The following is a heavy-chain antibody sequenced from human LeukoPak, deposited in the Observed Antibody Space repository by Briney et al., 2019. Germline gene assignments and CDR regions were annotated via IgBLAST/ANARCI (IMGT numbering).Heavy chain of an antibody. J-gene: IGHJ4*02. Sequence: GGSLRLSCAGSEFSFSEYYMAWIRQTPGKGLQRVSFFDRGRDGKGHADSVKGRFTISRDNDKNSLYLQLSSLRAEDTAVYYCARARDPNSGSWFSDSWGQGTLVTVSS. CDR2: FDRGRDGK. CDR1: EFSFSEYY. V-gene: IGHV3-11*06. D-gene: IGHD6-13*01. CDR3: ARARDPNSGSWFSDS.